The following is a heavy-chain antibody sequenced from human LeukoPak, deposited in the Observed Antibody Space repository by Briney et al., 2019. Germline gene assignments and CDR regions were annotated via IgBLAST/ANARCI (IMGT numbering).Heavy chain of an antibody. V-gene: IGHV1-2*02. J-gene: IGHJ4*02. CDR1: GYTFTGYY. D-gene: IGHD3-3*01. CDR2: INPNSGGT. Sequence: ASVKVSCKASGYTFTGYYMHWVRPAPGQGLEWMGWINPNSGGTNYAQKFQGRVTMTRDTSISTAYMELSRLRSDDTAVYYCARDLGTIFGVVIIGFDYWGQGTLVTVSS. CDR3: ARDLGTIFGVVIIGFDY.